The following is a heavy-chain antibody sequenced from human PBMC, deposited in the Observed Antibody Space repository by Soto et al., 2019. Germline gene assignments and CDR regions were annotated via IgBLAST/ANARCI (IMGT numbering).Heavy chain of an antibody. Sequence: GGSLRLSCAASGFTFGSYAMSWVRQAPGKGLEWVSLISGTGDSSEYANSVKGRFTISRDYSKTTVFLQMNSLRAEDTAVYFCAKDNGNYGSGSFSHWGQGTQVTVSS. J-gene: IGHJ4*02. CDR3: AKDNGNYGSGSFSH. CDR1: GFTFGSYA. D-gene: IGHD3-10*01. V-gene: IGHV3-23*01. CDR2: ISGTGDSS.